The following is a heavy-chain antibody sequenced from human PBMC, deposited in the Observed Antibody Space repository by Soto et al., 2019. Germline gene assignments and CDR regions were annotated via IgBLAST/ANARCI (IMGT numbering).Heavy chain of an antibody. CDR1: GGSISSYY. Sequence: SETLSLTCTVSGGSISSYYWSWIRQPPGKGLEWIGYIYYSGSTNYNPSLKSRVTISVDTSKNQFSLKLSSVTAADTAVYYCARDRAAIFGVNWLGPWGQGTLVTVSS. V-gene: IGHV4-59*01. J-gene: IGHJ5*02. CDR3: ARDRAAIFGVNWLGP. CDR2: IYYSGST. D-gene: IGHD3-3*01.